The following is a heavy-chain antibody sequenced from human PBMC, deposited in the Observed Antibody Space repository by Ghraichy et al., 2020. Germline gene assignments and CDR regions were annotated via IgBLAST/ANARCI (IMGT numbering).Heavy chain of an antibody. Sequence: ESLNISCTVSGGSISSSSYYWGWIRQPPGKGLEWIGSIYYSGSTYYNPSLKSRVTISVDTSKNQFSLKLSSVTAADTAVYYCARLGIAVAGTYYWGQGTLVTVSS. CDR2: IYYSGST. J-gene: IGHJ4*02. D-gene: IGHD6-19*01. CDR1: GGSISSSSYY. CDR3: ARLGIAVAGTYY. V-gene: IGHV4-39*01.